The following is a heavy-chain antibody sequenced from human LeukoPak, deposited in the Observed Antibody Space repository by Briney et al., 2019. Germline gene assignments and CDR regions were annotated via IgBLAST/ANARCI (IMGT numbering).Heavy chain of an antibody. CDR2: ISGSGGST. J-gene: IGHJ4*02. D-gene: IGHD2-15*01. Sequence: PGGSLRLSCAASGFTFSSYAMSWVRQAPGKGLEWVSAISGSGGSTYYADSVKGRFTISRDNSKNTLYLQMNSLRAEDTAVYYCAKPQRDIVVVVASYYFDYWGQGTLVTVS. V-gene: IGHV3-23*01. CDR3: AKPQRDIVVVVASYYFDY. CDR1: GFTFSSYA.